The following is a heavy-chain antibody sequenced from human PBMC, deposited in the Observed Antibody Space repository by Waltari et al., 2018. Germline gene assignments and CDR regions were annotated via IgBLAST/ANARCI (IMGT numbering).Heavy chain of an antibody. D-gene: IGHD6-6*01. Sequence: QVQLQESGPGLVKPSATLSLTCTVPGGSMSSYSWLWIRQPPGQGREGIGYIYDSGRTNYNPSLKSRVTISVDTSKNQCSLKLSSVTAADTAVYYCARLPEYSSSGGDHYYYYHGMDVWGQGTTVTVSS. CDR1: GGSMSSYS. V-gene: IGHV4-59*08. CDR2: IYDSGRT. J-gene: IGHJ6*02. CDR3: ARLPEYSSSGGDHYYYYHGMDV.